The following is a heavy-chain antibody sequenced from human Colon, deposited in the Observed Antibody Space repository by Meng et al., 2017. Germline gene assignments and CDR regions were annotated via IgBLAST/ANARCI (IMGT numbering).Heavy chain of an antibody. CDR1: GFTFSSYA. D-gene: IGHD2-15*01. V-gene: IGHV3-30*01. Sequence: GESLKISYAASGFTFSSYAMHWVRQAPGKGLEWVAVISYDGSNKYYADSVKGRFTISRDNSKNTLYLQMNSLRAEDTAVYYCARDLGIVVVVAENWFDPWGQGTRVTGYS. CDR3: ARDLGIVVVVAENWFDP. CDR2: ISYDGSNK. J-gene: IGHJ5*02.